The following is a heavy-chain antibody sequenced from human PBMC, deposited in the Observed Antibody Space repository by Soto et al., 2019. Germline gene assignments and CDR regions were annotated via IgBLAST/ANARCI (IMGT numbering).Heavy chain of an antibody. CDR3: ARHGPRVAAAPFNWFDP. Sequence: GAALKSSGEGCGYSFTSYWIGSVHQMPGKGLEWMGIIYPADSNTRYSPSFQGQVTMSADKSISTAYLQWSSLKASDTAMYYCARHGPRVAAAPFNWFDPWGQGTLVTVSS. V-gene: IGHV5-51*07. D-gene: IGHD2-15*01. J-gene: IGHJ5*02. CDR1: GYSFTSYW. CDR2: IYPADSNT.